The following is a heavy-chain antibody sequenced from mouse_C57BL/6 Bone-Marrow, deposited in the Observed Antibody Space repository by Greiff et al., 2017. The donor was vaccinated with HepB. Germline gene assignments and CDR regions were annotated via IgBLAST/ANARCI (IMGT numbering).Heavy chain of an antibody. CDR1: GFTFSDFY. V-gene: IGHV7-1*01. CDR2: SRNKANDYTT. J-gene: IGHJ4*01. Sequence: EVQVVESGGGLVQSGRSLRLSCATSGFTFSDFYMEWVRQAPGNGLEWIAASRNKANDYTTDYSASVKGRFIVSRDTSQSIHYLQMKAHRAEHTAIYYCARDERKKNAKDYWGQGTSRTVSS. CDR3: ARDERKKNAKDY.